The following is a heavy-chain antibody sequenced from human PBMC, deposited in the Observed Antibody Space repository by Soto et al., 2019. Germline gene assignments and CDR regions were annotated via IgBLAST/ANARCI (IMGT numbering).Heavy chain of an antibody. CDR2: INAGNGNT. CDR1: GYTFTSYA. J-gene: IGHJ3*02. CDR3: ARYRKASWGSEGADAFDI. D-gene: IGHD6-13*01. Sequence: ASVKVSCKASGYTFTSYAMNWVRQAPGQRLEWMGWINAGNGNTKYSQKFQGRVTITRDTSTSTAYLELSSLRSEDTAVYYCARYRKASWGSEGADAFDIWGQGTMVTVSS. V-gene: IGHV1-3*01.